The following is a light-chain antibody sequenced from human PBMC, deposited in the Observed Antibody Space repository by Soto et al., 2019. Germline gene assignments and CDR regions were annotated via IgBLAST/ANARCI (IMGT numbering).Light chain of an antibody. CDR1: QSVSSGY. CDR2: PAF. CDR3: QQYVASPPSWT. J-gene: IGKJ1*01. V-gene: IGKV3-20*01. Sequence: DIVLTQSPCTLSLSLGERATLSCRSSQSVSSGYLAWYQKKPDQAPGLLIFPAFNRTTGIPDRFSGSGSGTDFTLTISRLEPEDFAVYYCQQYVASPPSWTFGQGTKVEIK.